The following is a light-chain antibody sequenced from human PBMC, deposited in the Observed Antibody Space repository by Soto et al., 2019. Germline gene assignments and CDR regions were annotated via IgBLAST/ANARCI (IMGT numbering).Light chain of an antibody. CDR3: QHYTNWPPWT. CDR1: QSVRSN. V-gene: IGKV3-15*01. J-gene: IGKJ1*01. Sequence: EILMTQSPATLSVSPGERATLSCRASQSVRSNVAWYQQKQGQAPRLLIYGASTRATGIPARFSGSGSGTEFTRTISSLQSEDFAVYYCQHYTNWPPWTFGQGTKVEIK. CDR2: GAS.